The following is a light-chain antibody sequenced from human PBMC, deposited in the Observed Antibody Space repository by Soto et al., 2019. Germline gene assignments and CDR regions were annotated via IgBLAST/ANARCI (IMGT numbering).Light chain of an antibody. CDR2: AAS. Sequence: AIRMTQSPSSFSASTGDRVTITCRASQGISSYLAWYQQKPGKAPKLLIYAASTLQSGVPSRFSGSGSGTDCTLTISCLQSEDFATYYFQQYYSYPPTFGQGTKVEIK. J-gene: IGKJ1*01. CDR1: QGISSY. CDR3: QQYYSYPPT. V-gene: IGKV1-8*01.